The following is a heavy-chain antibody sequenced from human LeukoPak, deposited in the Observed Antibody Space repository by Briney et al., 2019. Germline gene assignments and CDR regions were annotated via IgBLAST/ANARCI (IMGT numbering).Heavy chain of an antibody. CDR3: ATPRSSSWYVLAGGPSDYFDY. CDR2: IWYDGSNK. J-gene: IGHJ4*02. D-gene: IGHD6-13*01. V-gene: IGHV3-33*01. Sequence: QPGGSLRLSCAASGFTFSSYGMHWVRQAPGKGLEWVAVIWYDGSNKYYADSVKGRFTISRDNSKNTLYLQMNSLRAEDTAVYYCATPRSSSWYVLAGGPSDYFDYWGQGTLVTVSS. CDR1: GFTFSSYG.